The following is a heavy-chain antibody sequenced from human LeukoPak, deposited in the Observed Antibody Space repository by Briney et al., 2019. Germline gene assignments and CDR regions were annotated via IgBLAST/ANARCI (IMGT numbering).Heavy chain of an antibody. V-gene: IGHV3-30*03. J-gene: IGHJ4*02. CDR2: ISYDGSTK. CDR3: ARDVGGYAFDY. D-gene: IGHD5-12*01. CDR1: GFTFNNYG. Sequence: GGSLILSCAASGFTFNNYGMHWVRQAPGKGLEWVAVISYDGSTKYYADSVKGRFTISRDNSKNTLYLQMNSLRAEDTAIYFCARDVGGYAFDYWGQGTLVTVSS.